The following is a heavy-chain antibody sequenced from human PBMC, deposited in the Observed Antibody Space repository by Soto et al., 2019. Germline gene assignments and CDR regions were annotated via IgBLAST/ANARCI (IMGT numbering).Heavy chain of an antibody. D-gene: IGHD2-21*01. Sequence: EVQLVEAGGGLVQPGGSLRLSCAASGFTFSNYWMYWVRQAPGKGLGWVSRVNNDGTDTTHAHSVKGRFTISRDNAENALYLQMSRLRAEDTAVYYCAIGGLQHALDVGGQGSKVTVSS. CDR3: AIGGLQHALDV. J-gene: IGHJ6*02. V-gene: IGHV3-74*03. CDR1: GFTFSNYW. CDR2: VNNDGTDT.